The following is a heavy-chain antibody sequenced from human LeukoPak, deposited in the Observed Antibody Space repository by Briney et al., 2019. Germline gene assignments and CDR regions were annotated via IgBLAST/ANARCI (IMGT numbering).Heavy chain of an antibody. J-gene: IGHJ4*02. V-gene: IGHV3-48*01. CDR2: ISSSSSTI. CDR3: ARYLIAAAGTLDY. D-gene: IGHD6-13*01. Sequence: GGSLRLSCAASGLTFSSYSMNWVRQAPGKGLEWVSYISSSSSTIYYADSVKGRFTISRDNAKNSLYLQMNSLRAEDTAVYYCARYLIAAAGTLDYWGQGTLVTVSS. CDR1: GLTFSSYS.